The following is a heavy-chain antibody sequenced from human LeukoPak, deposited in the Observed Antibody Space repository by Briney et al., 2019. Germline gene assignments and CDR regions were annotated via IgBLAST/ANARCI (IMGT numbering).Heavy chain of an antibody. J-gene: IGHJ4*02. CDR3: AREGALSIGVEGNFDY. D-gene: IGHD3-3*02. CDR1: GFTFSDYY. V-gene: IGHV3-11*04. CDR2: ISSSGSTI. Sequence: GGSLRLSCAASGFTFSDYYMSWIRQAPGKGLEGVAYISSSGSTIYYADSVKGRFTIFRDNAKNSLYLQMNSLRAEDTAVYYCAREGALSIGVEGNFDYWGQGTLVTVSS.